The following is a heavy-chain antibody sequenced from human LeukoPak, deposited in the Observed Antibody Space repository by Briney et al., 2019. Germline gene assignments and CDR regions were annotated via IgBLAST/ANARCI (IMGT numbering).Heavy chain of an antibody. CDR2: IYYSVST. Sequence: SETLSLTCTVSGGSISSYYWSWIRQPPGKGLEWIGYIYYSVSTNYNPSLKSRVTISVDTSKNQFSLKLSSVTAADTAVYYCARASPTVTTYIDYWGQGTLVTVSS. D-gene: IGHD4-11*01. CDR3: ARASPTVTTYIDY. V-gene: IGHV4-59*08. CDR1: GGSISSYY. J-gene: IGHJ4*02.